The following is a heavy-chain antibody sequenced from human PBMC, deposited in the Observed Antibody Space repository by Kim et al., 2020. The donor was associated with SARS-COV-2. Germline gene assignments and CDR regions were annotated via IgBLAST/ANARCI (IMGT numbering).Heavy chain of an antibody. Sequence: GGSLRLSCAASGFTFSSYAMSWVRQAPGKGLEWVSAISGSGGSTYYADSVKGRFTISRDNSKNTLYLQMNSLRAEDTAVYYCANPPSSIAAAGYYYYGMDVWGQGTTVTVSS. CDR1: GFTFSSYA. CDR3: ANPPSSIAAAGYYYYGMDV. J-gene: IGHJ6*02. D-gene: IGHD6-13*01. CDR2: ISGSGGST. V-gene: IGHV3-23*01.